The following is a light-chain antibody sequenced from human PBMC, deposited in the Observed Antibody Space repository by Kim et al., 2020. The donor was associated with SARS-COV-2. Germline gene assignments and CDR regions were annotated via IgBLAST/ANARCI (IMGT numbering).Light chain of an antibody. CDR1: SGSIASHF. CDR2: EDN. CDR3: QSYDSSPWI. J-gene: IGLJ2*01. V-gene: IGLV6-57*03. Sequence: NFMLTQPHSVSESPGKTVTISCTRSSGSIASHFVQWYQQRPGSAPTTVIYEDNQRPSGVPDRFSVSIDSSSNSASLTISGLKTEDEADYYCQSYDSSPWIFGGGTQLTVL.